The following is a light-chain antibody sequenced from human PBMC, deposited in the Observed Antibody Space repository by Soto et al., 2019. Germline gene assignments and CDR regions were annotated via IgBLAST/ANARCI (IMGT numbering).Light chain of an antibody. V-gene: IGKV1-6*01. CDR3: LQDYNYPRT. CDR1: QDISND. Sequence: AIQMTQSPSSLSASVGDRVTITCPTSQDISNDLDWYQQKPGKAPKLLIYAASRLQSGVPSRFSGSGSGTDFTLTISSLQPEDFATYYCLQDYNYPRTFGQGTKVDIK. J-gene: IGKJ1*01. CDR2: AAS.